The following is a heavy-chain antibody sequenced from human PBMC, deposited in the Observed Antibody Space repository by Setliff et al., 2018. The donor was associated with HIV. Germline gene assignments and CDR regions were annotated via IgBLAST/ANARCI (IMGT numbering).Heavy chain of an antibody. Sequence: KTSETLSLTCTVSGGSISVYYWSWIRQPPGKGLEWIGYIYYTGSTNYNPSLKSRVTISLDTSKNQFSLKLSSVTAADTAVYYCARGLTIFGVATPGIYSFMDVWGKGTTVTVSS. J-gene: IGHJ6*03. CDR3: ARGLTIFGVATPGIYSFMDV. V-gene: IGHV4-59*01. CDR2: IYYTGST. CDR1: GGSISVYY. D-gene: IGHD3-3*01.